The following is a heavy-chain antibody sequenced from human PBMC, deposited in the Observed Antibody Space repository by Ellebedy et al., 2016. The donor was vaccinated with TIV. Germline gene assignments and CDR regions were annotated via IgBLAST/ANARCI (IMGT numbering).Heavy chain of an antibody. CDR3: AKDRTSGDGYWVFDN. D-gene: IGHD5-18*01. CDR2: IFGGGGGI. J-gene: IGHJ4*02. Sequence: GESLKISCAASGFTFSRYAMSWVRQAPGKGLEWVSGIFGGGGGISYADSVKGRFTISRDNSKNTVDLQLNILQAEDTAVYYCAKDRTSGDGYWVFDNWGQGTLVSVSS. V-gene: IGHV3-23*01. CDR1: GFTFSRYA.